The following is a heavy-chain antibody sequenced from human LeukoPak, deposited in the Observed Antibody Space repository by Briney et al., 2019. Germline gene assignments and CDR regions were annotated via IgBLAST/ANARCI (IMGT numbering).Heavy chain of an antibody. CDR3: ARVLHKRNYDSTTYYGY. CDR2: ISPSGDIL. D-gene: IGHD3-22*01. Sequence: GGTLRLSCAASGVTFSSHGMNWVRQAPGKGLEWVSGISPSGDILYYADSVKGRFTISRDNAKNSLYLQMNSLRAEDTAVYYCARVLHKRNYDSTTYYGYWGQGTLVTVSS. J-gene: IGHJ4*02. CDR1: GVTFSSHG. V-gene: IGHV3-48*01.